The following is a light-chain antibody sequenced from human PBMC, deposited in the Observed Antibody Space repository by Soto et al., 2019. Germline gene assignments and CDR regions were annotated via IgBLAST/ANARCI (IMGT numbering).Light chain of an antibody. CDR1: SRDVGGYNY. J-gene: IGLJ2*01. V-gene: IGLV2-14*01. CDR2: DVS. CDR3: SSHTISTTLV. Sequence: QSALTQPASVSGSPGQSITISCTGTSRDVGGYNYVSWFQQHPGKAPKLMIYDVSTRPSGVSNRFSGSKSGNTASLTISGLQAEDEADYYCSSHTISTTLVFGGGTKLTVL.